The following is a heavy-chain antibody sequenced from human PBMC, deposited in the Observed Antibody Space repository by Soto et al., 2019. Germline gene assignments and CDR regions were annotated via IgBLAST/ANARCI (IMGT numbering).Heavy chain of an antibody. CDR3: ARGGYYDSSGDLDY. Sequence: SETLSLTCTISGASISSHYWSWIRQPPGKGLEWIGYMYNSGSTNYNPSLKSRVTISVDTSKNQFSLRLRSVTAADTAVYYCARGGYYDSSGDLDYWSQGTLVTVS. CDR2: MYNSGST. V-gene: IGHV4-59*11. D-gene: IGHD3-22*01. CDR1: GASISSHY. J-gene: IGHJ4*02.